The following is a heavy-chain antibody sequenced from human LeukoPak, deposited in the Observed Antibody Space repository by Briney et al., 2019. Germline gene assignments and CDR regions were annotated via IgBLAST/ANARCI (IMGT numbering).Heavy chain of an antibody. D-gene: IGHD3-3*01. CDR3: ARAQAPPNYDFWSGYWPRFAREAYYFDY. V-gene: IGHV3-48*01. CDR1: GFTFSSYS. J-gene: IGHJ4*02. Sequence: PGGSLRLSCAASGFTFSSYSMNWVRQAPGKGLEWVSYISSSSSTIYYADSVKGRFTISRDNAKNSLYLQMNSLRAEDTAVYYCARAQAPPNYDFWSGYWPRFAREAYYFDYWGQGTLVTVSS. CDR2: ISSSSSTI.